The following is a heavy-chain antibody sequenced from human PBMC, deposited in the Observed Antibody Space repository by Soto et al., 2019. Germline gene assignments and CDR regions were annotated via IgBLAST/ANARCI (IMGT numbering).Heavy chain of an antibody. Sequence: PSETLSLTCTVSGVSISSGGYYWSWIRQHPGKGLEWIGYIYYSGSTYYNPSLKSRVTISVDTSKNQFSLKLSSVTAADTAVYYCARSYSSSSGNWFDPWGQGTLVTVSS. CDR3: ARSYSSSSGNWFDP. CDR2: IYYSGST. D-gene: IGHD6-6*01. CDR1: GVSISSGGYY. V-gene: IGHV4-31*03. J-gene: IGHJ5*02.